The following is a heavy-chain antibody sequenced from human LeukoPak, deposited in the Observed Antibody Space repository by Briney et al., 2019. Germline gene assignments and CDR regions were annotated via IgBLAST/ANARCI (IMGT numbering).Heavy chain of an antibody. Sequence: PSETLSLTCTVSGGSVSSGSYYWSWIRQPPGKGLECIGYIYSSGSTNYNPSLKSRVTISVDTSKNQFSLKLNSVTAADTAVYYCARGASGSYLASFDYWGQGALVTVSS. J-gene: IGHJ4*02. V-gene: IGHV4-61*01. D-gene: IGHD1-26*01. CDR2: IYSSGST. CDR1: GGSVSSGSYY. CDR3: ARGASGSYLASFDY.